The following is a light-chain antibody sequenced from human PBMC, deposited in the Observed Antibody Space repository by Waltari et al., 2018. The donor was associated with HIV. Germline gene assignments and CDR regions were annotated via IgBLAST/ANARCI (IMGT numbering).Light chain of an antibody. CDR1: SPNIGARFA. V-gene: IGLV1-40*01. CDR2: GNN. Sequence: QSVLTQPPSVSGAPGQRVTIPCTASSPNIGARFAVHWYQQLPGTAPKLLIYGNNNRPSGVPDRFSGSKSGTSASLAITGLQAEDEADYYCQSYDSSLSGSVFGGGTKLTVL. J-gene: IGLJ3*02. CDR3: QSYDSSLSGSV.